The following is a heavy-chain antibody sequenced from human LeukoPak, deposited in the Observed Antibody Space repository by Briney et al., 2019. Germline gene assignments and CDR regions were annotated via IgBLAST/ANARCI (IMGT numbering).Heavy chain of an antibody. CDR3: ARKALGGARIWGSYRYWDY. CDR2: VYNSGST. D-gene: IGHD3-16*02. V-gene: IGHV4-39*01. CDR1: GGSISSSSYY. Sequence: SETLSLTCTVSGGSISSSSYYWGWIRQPPGKGLEWIGSVYNSGSTYYNPSLKSRVTISVDTSKNQFSLKLSSVTAADTAVYYCARKALGGARIWGSYRYWDYWGQGTLVTVSS. J-gene: IGHJ4*02.